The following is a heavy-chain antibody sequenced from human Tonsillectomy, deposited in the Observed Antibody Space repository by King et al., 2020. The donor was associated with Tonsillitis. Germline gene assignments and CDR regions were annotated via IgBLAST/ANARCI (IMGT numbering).Heavy chain of an antibody. CDR2: IRSKANSYAT. V-gene: IGHV3-73*01. Sequence: VQLVESGGGLVQPGGSLKLSCAASGFTFSGSAMHWVRQASGKGPEWVGRIRSKANSYATAYAASVKGRFTISRDDSKNTAYLQMNSLKTEDTAVYYCTKDYGDYSNWFDPWGQGTLVTVSS. CDR1: GFTFSGSA. J-gene: IGHJ5*02. CDR3: TKDYGDYSNWFDP. D-gene: IGHD4-17*01.